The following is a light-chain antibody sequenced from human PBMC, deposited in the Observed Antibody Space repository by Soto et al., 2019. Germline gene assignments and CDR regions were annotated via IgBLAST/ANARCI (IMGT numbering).Light chain of an antibody. CDR3: AAWDDSLSGPSYV. J-gene: IGLJ1*01. CDR1: SSNIGSNY. CDR2: SNN. V-gene: IGLV1-47*02. Sequence: QAVVTQPPSASGTPGQRVTISCSGSSSNIGSNYVYWYQQLPGTAPKLLFYSNNQRPSGVPDRFSGSKSGTSASLAISGLRSEDEADYYCAAWDDSLSGPSYVFGTGTKVTVL.